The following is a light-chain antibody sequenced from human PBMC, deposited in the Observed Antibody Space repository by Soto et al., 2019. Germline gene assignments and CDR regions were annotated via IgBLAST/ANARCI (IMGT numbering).Light chain of an antibody. CDR2: GAS. CDR1: QSISSY. V-gene: IGKV1-39*01. J-gene: IGKJ4*01. Sequence: DIQMTQSPSSLSASVGDRVTITCRASQSISSYLNWYQQKPGKAPKVLISGASSLQSGVPLRFSGSGSGTDFTLTISSLQSEDFASYYCQQSHSTPLTFGVGTKVEIK. CDR3: QQSHSTPLT.